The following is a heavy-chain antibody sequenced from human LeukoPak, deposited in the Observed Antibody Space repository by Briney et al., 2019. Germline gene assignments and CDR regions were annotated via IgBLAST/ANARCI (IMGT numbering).Heavy chain of an antibody. CDR3: ATGDGYCDGGTCYSYFDY. D-gene: IGHD2-15*01. Sequence: KPSETLSLTCAVYGVSFSGYYWSWIRQPPGKGLEWIGEINHSGSTNYNPSLKSRVTISVDTSKNQFSLKLSSVTAADTAVYYCATGDGYCDGGTCYSYFDYWGQGTLVTVSS. CDR1: GVSFSGYY. CDR2: INHSGST. V-gene: IGHV4-34*01. J-gene: IGHJ4*02.